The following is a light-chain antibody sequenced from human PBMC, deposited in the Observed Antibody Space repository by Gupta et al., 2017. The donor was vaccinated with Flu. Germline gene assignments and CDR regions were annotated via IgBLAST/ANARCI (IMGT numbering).Light chain of an antibody. CDR2: AAS. Sequence: DIQMTQFPSSLAASVGDRATITCRASQSISSYLNWYQQKPGKAPQLLIYAASSLKSGVPSRFSGSRAGTDFTPTTSSLQHADFAPYYYQQSYSIPPLTFGGGTKVEIK. V-gene: IGKV1-39*01. CDR3: QQSYSIPPLT. J-gene: IGKJ4*01. CDR1: QSISSY.